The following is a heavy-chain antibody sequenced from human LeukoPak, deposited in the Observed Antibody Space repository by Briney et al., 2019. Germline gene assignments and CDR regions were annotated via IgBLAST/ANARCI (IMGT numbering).Heavy chain of an antibody. CDR2: IGKDGSVN. V-gene: IGHV3-7*01. CDR1: GFTLRSYG. D-gene: IGHD3-3*01. CDR3: AREAYYDFWTHKKGAFDI. J-gene: IGHJ3*02. Sequence: GGSLRLSCAASGFTLRSYGMTWVRQAPGKGLEWVANIGKDGSVNKYVDSVKGRFTISRDNAKNSLYLQMNSLRAEDTAVYYCAREAYYDFWTHKKGAFDIWGQGTMVTVSS.